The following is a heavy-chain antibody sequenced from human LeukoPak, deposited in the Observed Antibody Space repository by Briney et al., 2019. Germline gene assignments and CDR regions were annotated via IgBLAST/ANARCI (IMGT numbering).Heavy chain of an antibody. V-gene: IGHV1-18*01. CDR3: QRVTIFGVVIDFDY. CDR2: ISAYNGNT. D-gene: IGHD3-3*01. CDR1: GYTFTSYG. Sequence: ASVKVSCKASGYTFTSYGISWVRQAPGQGLEWMGWISAYNGNTNYAQKFQGRVTLTADTSTATAYMELRGLRSDDTAVYYCQRVTIFGVVIDFDYWGQGTLVAVSS. J-gene: IGHJ4*02.